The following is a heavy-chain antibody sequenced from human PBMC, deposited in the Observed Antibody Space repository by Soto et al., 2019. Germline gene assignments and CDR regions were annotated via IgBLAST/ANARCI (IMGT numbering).Heavy chain of an antibody. CDR3: ARTSVDFWSGYFFDY. D-gene: IGHD3-3*01. CDR1: GFTFSSYS. J-gene: IGHJ4*02. V-gene: IGHV3-21*01. CDR2: ISSSSSYI. Sequence: EVQLVESGGGLVKPGGSLRLSCAASGFTFSSYSMNWVRQAPGKGLEWVSSISSSSSYIYYADSVKGRFTISRDNAKNSLYLQMNSLRAEDTAVYYCARTSVDFWSGYFFDYWGQGTLVTVSS.